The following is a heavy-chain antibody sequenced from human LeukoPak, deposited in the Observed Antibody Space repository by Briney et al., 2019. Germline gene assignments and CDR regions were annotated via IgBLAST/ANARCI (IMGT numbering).Heavy chain of an antibody. V-gene: IGHV1-2*02. CDR2: INPNSGDT. J-gene: IGHJ4*02. D-gene: IGHD2-2*03. CDR1: GYTFSDYY. CDR3: ARDLSTPGYRDRRLDY. Sequence: ASVKVSCKASGYTFSDYYIHWVRQAPGQGLEWMGWINPNSGDTNYAQKFQDRVTMTRDTSISTAYMELSSLRSDDTAFYYCARDLSTPGYRDRRLDYWGQGTLVTVSS.